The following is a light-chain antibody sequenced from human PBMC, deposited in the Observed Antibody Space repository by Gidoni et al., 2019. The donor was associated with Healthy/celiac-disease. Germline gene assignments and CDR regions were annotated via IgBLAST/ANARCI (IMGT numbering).Light chain of an antibody. V-gene: IGLV2-8*01. J-gene: IGLJ1*01. CDR1: SSDVGGYNY. CDR2: EVS. Sequence: PALTLPPPASGPPGPSATISGTGTSSDVGGYNYVSWNQQHPGKAPKLMIYEVSKRPSGVPDRFSGSKSGNTASLTVSGLQAEDEADYYCSSYAGSSFVFGTGTKVTVL. CDR3: SSYAGSSFV.